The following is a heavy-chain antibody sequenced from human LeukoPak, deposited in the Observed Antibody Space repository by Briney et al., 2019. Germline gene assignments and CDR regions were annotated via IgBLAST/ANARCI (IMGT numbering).Heavy chain of an antibody. CDR1: GFTFSSYW. D-gene: IGHD3-10*01. CDR3: ARDIHNVWFGESPCYFDY. V-gene: IGHV3-7*01. J-gene: IGHJ4*02. Sequence: GGSLRLSCAASGFTFSSYWMSWVRQAPGKGLEWVANIKQDGSEKYYVDSVKGRFTISRDNAKNSLYLQMNSLRAEDTAVYYCARDIHNVWFGESPCYFDYWGQGTLVTVSS. CDR2: IKQDGSEK.